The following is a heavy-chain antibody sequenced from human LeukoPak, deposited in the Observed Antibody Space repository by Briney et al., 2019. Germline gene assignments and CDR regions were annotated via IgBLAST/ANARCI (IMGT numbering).Heavy chain of an antibody. CDR1: GGSISPYY. D-gene: IGHD4-17*01. J-gene: IGHJ4*02. V-gene: IGHV4-59*01. Sequence: SETLSLTCSVSGGSISPYYWSWIRQPPGKGLEWIGDIYYTGDTNYNPSLKSRVTISVDTSKNQFYLRLSSVTAADTAVYYCTRGTVTINYFDYWGQGTLVTVSS. CDR3: TRGTVTINYFDY. CDR2: IYYTGDT.